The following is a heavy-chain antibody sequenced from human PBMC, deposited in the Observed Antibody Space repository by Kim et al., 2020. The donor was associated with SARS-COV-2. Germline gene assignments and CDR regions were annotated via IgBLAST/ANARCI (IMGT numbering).Heavy chain of an antibody. J-gene: IGHJ3*02. Sequence: ADPGKGRFTISRDNSKNKLFLKMNSLRAEDTAVYYGARDPITPWAADAFDIWGQGTMVTVSS. V-gene: IGHV3-30*07. D-gene: IGHD5-12*01. CDR3: ARDPITPWAADAFDI.